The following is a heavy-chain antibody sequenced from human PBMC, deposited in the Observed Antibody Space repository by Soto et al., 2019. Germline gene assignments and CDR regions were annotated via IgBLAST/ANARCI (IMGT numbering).Heavy chain of an antibody. CDR3: TRDPRSYYYDSSGSRGYYYYGMDV. CDR1: GFTSGDYA. D-gene: IGHD3-22*01. J-gene: IGHJ6*02. V-gene: IGHV3-49*04. Sequence: GGSLRLSCTASGFTSGDYAMSWVRQAPGKGLEWVGFIRSKAYGGTTEYAASVKGRFTISRDDSKSIAYLQMNSLKTEDTAVYYCTRDPRSYYYDSSGSRGYYYYGMDVWGQGTTVTVSS. CDR2: IRSKAYGGTT.